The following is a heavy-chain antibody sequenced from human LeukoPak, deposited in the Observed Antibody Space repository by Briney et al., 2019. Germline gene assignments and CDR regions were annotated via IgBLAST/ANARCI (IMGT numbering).Heavy chain of an antibody. CDR3: ARRQVDKYQLPDNYYYYYYMDV. V-gene: IGHV4-4*09. D-gene: IGHD2-2*01. CDR1: GGSISSYY. CDR2: IYTSGST. J-gene: IGHJ6*03. Sequence: SETLSLTCTVSGGSISSYYWSWIRQPPGKGLEWIGYIYTSGSTNYNPSLKSRVTISVDTSKNQFSLKLSSVTAADTAAYYCARRQVDKYQLPDNYYYYYYMDVWGKGTTVNVSS.